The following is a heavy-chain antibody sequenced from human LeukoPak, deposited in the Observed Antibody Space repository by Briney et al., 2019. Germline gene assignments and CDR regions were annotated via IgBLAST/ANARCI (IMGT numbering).Heavy chain of an antibody. CDR3: ARVRDGYKPPKLSSYYYMDV. CDR1: GFTLSSYE. V-gene: IGHV3-21*01. D-gene: IGHD5-24*01. J-gene: IGHJ6*03. CDR2: ISIGSTYI. Sequence: GGSLRLSCAASGFTLSSYEMNWVRQAPGKGLEWVSSISIGSTYIYYADSVKGRFTISRDNAKNSLYLQMNSLRAEDTAVYYCARVRDGYKPPKLSSYYYMDVWGKGTTVTISS.